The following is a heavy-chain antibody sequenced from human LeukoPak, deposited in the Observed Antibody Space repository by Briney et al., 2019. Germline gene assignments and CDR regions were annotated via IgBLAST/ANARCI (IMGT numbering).Heavy chain of an antibody. Sequence: GGSLRLSCAATGFNFRKHWMSWVRQSIGKGLECVAKIQEDGNEMHYVDSVKGRFTLSRDDAKNSLYLQMNSLRAEDTAVYYCARGRSSSWPNWFDPWGQGTLVTVSS. V-gene: IGHV3-7*01. J-gene: IGHJ5*02. D-gene: IGHD6-13*01. CDR2: IQEDGNEM. CDR3: ARGRSSSWPNWFDP. CDR1: GFNFRKHW.